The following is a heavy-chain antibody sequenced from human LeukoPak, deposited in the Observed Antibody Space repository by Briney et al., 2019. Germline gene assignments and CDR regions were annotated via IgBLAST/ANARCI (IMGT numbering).Heavy chain of an antibody. D-gene: IGHD6-19*01. V-gene: IGHV1-69*05. CDR3: ARDGSSGWYYFDY. CDR1: GGTFSSYA. Sequence: ASVKVSCKASGGTFSSYAISWVRQAPGQGLEWMGGIISIFGTANYAQKFQGRVTITTDESTSTAYMELSSLRSEDTAVYYCARDGSSGWYYFDYWGQGTLVTVSS. J-gene: IGHJ4*02. CDR2: IISIFGTA.